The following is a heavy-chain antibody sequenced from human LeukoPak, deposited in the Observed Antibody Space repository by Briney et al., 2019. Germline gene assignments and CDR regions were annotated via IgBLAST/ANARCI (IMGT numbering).Heavy chain of an antibody. CDR1: GGTFSSYA. J-gene: IGHJ3*02. Sequence: ASVKVSCKASGGTFSSYAISWVRQAPGQGLEWMGGIIPIFGTANYAQKFQGRVTITTDESTSTAYMELSSLRSEDTAVYYCARDRGPSQDAFGIWGQGTMVTVSS. CDR2: IIPIFGTA. D-gene: IGHD3-10*01. CDR3: ARDRGPSQDAFGI. V-gene: IGHV1-69*05.